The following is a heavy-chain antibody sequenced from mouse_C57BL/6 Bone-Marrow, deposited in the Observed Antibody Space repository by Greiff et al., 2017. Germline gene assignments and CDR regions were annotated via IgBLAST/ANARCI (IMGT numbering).Heavy chain of an antibody. J-gene: IGHJ4*01. V-gene: IGHV5-9-1*02. CDR3: TRDRGYYYYAMDY. D-gene: IGHD3-2*02. CDR2: ISSGGDYI. CDR1: GFTFSSYA. Sequence: EVQGVESGEGLVKPGGSLKLSCAASGFTFSSYAMSWVRQTPEKRLEWVAYISSGGDYIYYADTVKGRFTISRDNARNTLYLQMSSLKSEDTAMYYCTRDRGYYYYAMDYWGQGTSVTVSS.